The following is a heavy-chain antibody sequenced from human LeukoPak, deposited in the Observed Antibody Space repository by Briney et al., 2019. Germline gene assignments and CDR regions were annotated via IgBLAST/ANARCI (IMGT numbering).Heavy chain of an antibody. V-gene: IGHV3-23*01. Sequence: GGSLRLSCAASGFTFSSYAMGWVRQAPGKGLEWVSAISGSGGSTYYADSVKGRFTISRDNSKNTLYLQMNSLRAEDTAVYYCAKDREYSSSSRAFDIWGQGTMVTVSS. CDR2: ISGSGGST. D-gene: IGHD6-6*01. J-gene: IGHJ3*02. CDR1: GFTFSSYA. CDR3: AKDREYSSSSRAFDI.